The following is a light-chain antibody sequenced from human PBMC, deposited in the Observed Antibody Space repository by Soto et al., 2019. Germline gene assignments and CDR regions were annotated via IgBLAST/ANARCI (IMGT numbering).Light chain of an antibody. CDR2: EVS. Sequence: QSALTQPPSASGSPGQSVAISCTGTSSDVGGYNSVSWYQQHPGKAPKLMIYEVSKRPSGVPDRFSGSKSGNTASLTVSGLQAEDEAHYYCSSYAGSRVFGGGTKLTVL. V-gene: IGLV2-8*01. CDR1: SSDVGGYNS. CDR3: SSYAGSRV. J-gene: IGLJ3*02.